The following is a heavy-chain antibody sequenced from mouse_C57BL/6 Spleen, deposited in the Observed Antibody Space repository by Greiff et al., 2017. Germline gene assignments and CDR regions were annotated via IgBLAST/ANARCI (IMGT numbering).Heavy chain of an antibody. CDR2: IDPSDSYT. CDR3: ARSGYGSRIAY. CDR1: GYTFTSYW. J-gene: IGHJ3*01. D-gene: IGHD1-1*01. Sequence: VQLQQPGAELVRPGTSVKLSCKASGYTFTSYWMHWVKQRPGQGLEWIGVIDPSDSYTNYNQKFKGKATLTVDTSSSTAYMQLSSLTSEDSAVYYCARSGYGSRIAYWGQGTLVTVSA. V-gene: IGHV1-59*01.